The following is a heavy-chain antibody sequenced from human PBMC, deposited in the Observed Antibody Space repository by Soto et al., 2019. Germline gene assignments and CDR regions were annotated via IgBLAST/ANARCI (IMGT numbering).Heavy chain of an antibody. V-gene: IGHV3-43D*04. D-gene: IGHD3-22*01. CDR2: ISWDGGST. J-gene: IGHJ4*02. CDR1: GFTFDDYA. CDR3: AKDISYYYDSSGYLDY. Sequence: LRLSCAASGFTFDDYAMHWVRQAPGKGLEWVSLISWDGGSTYYADSVKGRFTISRDNSKNSLYLQMNSLRAEDTALYYCAKDISYYYDSSGYLDYWGQGTLVTVS.